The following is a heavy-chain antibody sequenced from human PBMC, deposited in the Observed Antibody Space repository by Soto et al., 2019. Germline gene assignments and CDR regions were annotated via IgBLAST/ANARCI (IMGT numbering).Heavy chain of an antibody. CDR2: ISPIFGST. Sequence: VQLVQSGAEVKKPGSSVKVSCRASGATFGSYAFTWVRQAPGQGLEWMGGISPIFGSTIYARQFQGRVTITADDSASTAYMELNSLSSEDTAVYYCAGDYGVYDWYGMDVWCQGTRVTVSS. D-gene: IGHD4-17*01. V-gene: IGHV1-69*01. J-gene: IGHJ6*02. CDR1: GATFGSYA. CDR3: AGDYGVYDWYGMDV.